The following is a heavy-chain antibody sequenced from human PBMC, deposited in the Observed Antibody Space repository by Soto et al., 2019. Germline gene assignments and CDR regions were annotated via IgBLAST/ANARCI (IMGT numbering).Heavy chain of an antibody. CDR2: ISSSSSYI. Sequence: EVQLVESGGGLVKPGGSLRLSCAASGFTFSSYSMNWVRQAPGKGLEWVSSISSSSSYIYYADSVKGRFTISRDNAKNSLYLQMNSLRAEDTAVYYCARGGFGDFWSGYQPTGYFDYWGQGTLVTVSS. CDR3: ARGGFGDFWSGYQPTGYFDY. V-gene: IGHV3-21*01. CDR1: GFTFSSYS. D-gene: IGHD3-3*01. J-gene: IGHJ4*02.